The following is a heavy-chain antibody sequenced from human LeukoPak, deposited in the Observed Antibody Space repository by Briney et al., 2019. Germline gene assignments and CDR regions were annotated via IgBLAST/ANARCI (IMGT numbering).Heavy chain of an antibody. CDR3: ATSEGSYDVWSDSPPSSLDH. D-gene: IGHD3-3*01. J-gene: IGHJ4*02. V-gene: IGHV5-51*01. CDR2: IYPGDSDT. CDR1: GYTFDTYW. Sequence: GESLKISCQGSGYTFDTYWIGWVRQMPGKGLEWMGIIYPGDSDTRYSPSFQGQVTISADESINTAYLQWSSLRASDTAMYYCATSEGSYDVWSDSPPSSLDHWGQGTLVTVSS.